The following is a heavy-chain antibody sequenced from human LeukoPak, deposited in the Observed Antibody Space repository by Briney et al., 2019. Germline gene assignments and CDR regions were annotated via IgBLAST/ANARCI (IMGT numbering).Heavy chain of an antibody. CDR1: GFTVSSNY. CDR2: IYSGGST. V-gene: IGHV3-53*01. Sequence: GALRLSCAASGFTVSSNYMSWVRQAPGKGLEWVSVIYSGGSTYYADSVKGRFTISRDNSKNTLYLQMNSLRAEDTAVYYCARRRIVGATTSFYFDYWGQGTLVTVSS. D-gene: IGHD1-26*01. CDR3: ARRRIVGATTSFYFDY. J-gene: IGHJ4*02.